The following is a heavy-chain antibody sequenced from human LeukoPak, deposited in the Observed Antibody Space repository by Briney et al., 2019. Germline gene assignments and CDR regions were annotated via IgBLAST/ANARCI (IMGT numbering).Heavy chain of an antibody. CDR2: IKTDGSEK. CDR1: GFTFSNYW. CDR3: ASIRRVAYFDY. J-gene: IGHJ4*02. Sequence: GGSLRLSCEGSGFTFSNYWMSWVRQAPGKGLEWVANIKTDGSEKYYVDSVKGRFTISRDNAKNSLYLQMNSLRAEDTAVYYCASIRRVAYFDYWGQGTLVTVSS. V-gene: IGHV3-7*01. D-gene: IGHD2-21*01.